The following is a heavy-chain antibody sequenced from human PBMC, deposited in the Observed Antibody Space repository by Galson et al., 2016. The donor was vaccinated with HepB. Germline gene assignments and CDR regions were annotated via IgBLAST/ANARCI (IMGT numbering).Heavy chain of an antibody. Sequence: SLRLSCAASGFTFSSFAMTWVRQPPGKGLEWVSTITGSGATTYYADAVKGRFTISRDNSNSTLSLRMNSLRAEDTAIYYCTKDRSSSGWPRYEFDSWGQGTLVTVS. J-gene: IGHJ4*02. CDR1: GFTFSSFA. D-gene: IGHD5-12*01. V-gene: IGHV3-23*01. CDR3: TKDRSSSGWPRYEFDS. CDR2: ITGSGATT.